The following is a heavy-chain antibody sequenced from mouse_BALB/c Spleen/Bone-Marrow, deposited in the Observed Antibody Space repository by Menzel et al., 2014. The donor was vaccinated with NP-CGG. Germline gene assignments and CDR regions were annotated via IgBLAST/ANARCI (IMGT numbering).Heavy chain of an antibody. J-gene: IGHJ1*01. CDR1: GFSLTSYD. V-gene: IGHV2-9-2*01. CDR2: IWTGGGT. CDR3: VRVRCFDV. Sequence: QVQLKESGPGLVAPSQSLSITCTVSGFSLTSYDISWIRQPPGKGLEWLGVIWTGGGTNYNSAFMSRLSISKDNSKSQVFLKINGLQTDDTAIYCCVRVRCFDVWGAGTTVTVSS.